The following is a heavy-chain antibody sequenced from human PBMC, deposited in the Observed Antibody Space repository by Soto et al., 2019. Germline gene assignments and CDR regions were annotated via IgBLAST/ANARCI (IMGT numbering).Heavy chain of an antibody. J-gene: IGHJ6*02. D-gene: IGHD3-10*01. CDR1: GYTFTSYY. CDR3: ARDRLPTMVRGEDDYGMDV. CDR2: INPSGGST. V-gene: IGHV1-46*01. Sequence: QVQLVQSGAEVKKPGASVKVSCKASGYTFTSYYMHWVRQAPGQGLEWMGIINPSGGSTSYAQKLQGRVTMTRDTSTSTGYMELSSLRSEDTAVYYCARDRLPTMVRGEDDYGMDVWGQGTTVTVSS.